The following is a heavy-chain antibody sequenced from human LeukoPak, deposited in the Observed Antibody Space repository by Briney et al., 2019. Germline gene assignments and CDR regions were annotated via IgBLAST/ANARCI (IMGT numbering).Heavy chain of an antibody. CDR1: GFTFSSYA. V-gene: IGHV3-23*01. CDR2: ISGSGGST. D-gene: IGHD6-6*01. CDR3: AKSYSTYSSSPYNWFDP. J-gene: IGHJ5*02. Sequence: GASLRLSCAASGFTFSSYAMSWVRQAPGKGLEWVSAISGSGGSTYYADSVKGRFTISRDNSKNTLYLQMNSLRAEDTAVYYCAKSYSTYSSSPYNWFDPWGQGTQVTVSS.